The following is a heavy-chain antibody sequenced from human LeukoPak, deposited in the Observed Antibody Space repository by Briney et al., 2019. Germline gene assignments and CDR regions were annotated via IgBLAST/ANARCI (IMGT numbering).Heavy chain of an antibody. Sequence: PGGSLRLSCAATGFTFNDYGMHWVRIPPGQGLELVSVINCNGGGTDYADSVKGRFTISRDNAKNSLYLQMTSLRPEDTALYYCAKHLRATNTYIFFGLDVWGQGTTVTVSS. CDR2: INCNGGGT. CDR3: AKHLRATNTYIFFGLDV. J-gene: IGHJ6*02. CDR1: GFTFNDYG. D-gene: IGHD1-26*01. V-gene: IGHV3-9*01.